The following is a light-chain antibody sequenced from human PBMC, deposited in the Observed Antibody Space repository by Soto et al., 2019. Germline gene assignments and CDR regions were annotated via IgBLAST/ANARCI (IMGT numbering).Light chain of an antibody. V-gene: IGKV1-6*01. Sequence: IQMTQSPSSLSASVGDRVTITCRASQGISSYLAWCQQKPGKAPKLLIYAASSLQSGVPSRFSGSASGTDFTLTISSLQPEDFATYYCLQDYNYPRAFGQGTKVDIK. CDR3: LQDYNYPRA. CDR2: AAS. CDR1: QGISSY. J-gene: IGKJ1*01.